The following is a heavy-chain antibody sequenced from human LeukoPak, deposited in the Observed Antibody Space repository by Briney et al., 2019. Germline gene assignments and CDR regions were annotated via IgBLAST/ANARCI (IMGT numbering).Heavy chain of an antibody. J-gene: IGHJ3*02. D-gene: IGHD6-13*01. CDR2: IYYSGST. CDR3: ARAAAGTRRGAFDI. V-gene: IGHV4-59*01. CDR1: GGSISSYY. Sequence: SETLSLTCTVSGGSISSYYWSRIRQPPGKGLEWIGYIYYSGSTNYNPSLKSRVTISVDTSKNQFSLKLSSVTAADTAVYYCARAAAGTRRGAFDIWGQGTMVTVSS.